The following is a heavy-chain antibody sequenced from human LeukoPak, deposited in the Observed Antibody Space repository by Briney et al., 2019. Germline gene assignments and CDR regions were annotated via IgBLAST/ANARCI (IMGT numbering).Heavy chain of an antibody. Sequence: GGSLRLSCAASGFTFSSFGMSWVRQAPGKGLEWGSDISDSGGSTNTADSVQGRFTISRDNSKNTLYLQVNTLRAEDTAIYYCAKAFTSGYAWTFDYWGQGTLVTVSS. CDR1: GFTFSSFG. CDR2: ISDSGGST. CDR3: AKAFTSGYAWTFDY. V-gene: IGHV3-23*01. D-gene: IGHD3-22*01. J-gene: IGHJ4*02.